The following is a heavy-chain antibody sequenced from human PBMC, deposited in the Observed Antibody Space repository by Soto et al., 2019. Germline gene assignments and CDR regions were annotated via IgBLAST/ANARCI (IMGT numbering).Heavy chain of an antibody. J-gene: IGHJ4*02. D-gene: IGHD3-3*01. CDR2: IYWDDDK. CDR3: AHRVLRTVFGLVTTTAIYFDF. V-gene: IGHV2-5*02. CDR1: GFSLTTSGVG. Sequence: QITLNESGPPGVRPTETLTLTCRFSGFSLTTSGVGVGWVRQSPGKAPEWLALIYWDDDKRNSESLKSRLTITKDTSKNQVVLTVANLDPTDTATYYCAHRVLRTVFGLVTTTAIYFDFWGQGTPVAVSS.